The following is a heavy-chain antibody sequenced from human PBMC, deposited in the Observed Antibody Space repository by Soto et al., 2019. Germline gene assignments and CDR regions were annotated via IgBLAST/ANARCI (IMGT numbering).Heavy chain of an antibody. Sequence: GASVKVSCKASGYTLTNYAIHWVRQAPGQGLEWMGWINTANGNTRYSQKFQGTVTITRDTSASIAYMELSSLRYEDTAVYYCARDKAGDIEYYFDYWG. CDR1: GYTLTNYA. CDR2: INTANGNT. CDR3: ARDKAGDIEYYFDY. J-gene: IGHJ4*01. D-gene: IGHD3-10*01. V-gene: IGHV1-3*04.